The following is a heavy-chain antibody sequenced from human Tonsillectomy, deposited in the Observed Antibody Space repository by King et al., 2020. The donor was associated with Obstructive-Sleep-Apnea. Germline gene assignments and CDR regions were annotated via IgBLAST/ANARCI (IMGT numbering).Heavy chain of an antibody. J-gene: IGHJ4*02. CDR3: ARGDDSGSYYIVHY. D-gene: IGHD3-10*01. CDR2: ISYDGSNK. CDR1: GFTFSSYA. Sequence: EQLVQSGGGVVQPGRSLRLSCAASGFTFSSYAMHWVRQAPGKGLEWVAVISYDGSNKYYADSVKGRFTISRDNSKNTLYLQMNSLRAEDTAVYYCARGDDSGSYYIVHYWGQGTLVTVSS. V-gene: IGHV3-30*04.